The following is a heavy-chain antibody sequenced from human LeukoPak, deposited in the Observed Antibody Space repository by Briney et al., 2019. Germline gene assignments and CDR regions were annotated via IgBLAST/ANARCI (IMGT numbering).Heavy chain of an antibody. J-gene: IGHJ4*02. D-gene: IGHD3-22*01. CDR1: GYTFTNYG. CDR3: ARDGTYYYDSSGYPSQYYFDY. Sequence: ASVKVSCKASGYTFTNYGIAWLRRAPGQGLEWMGWINPNSGGTNCAQKFQGRVTMTRDTSISTAYMELSRLRSDDTAVYYCARDGTYYYDSSGYPSQYYFDYWGQGTLVAVSS. CDR2: INPNSGGT. V-gene: IGHV1-2*02.